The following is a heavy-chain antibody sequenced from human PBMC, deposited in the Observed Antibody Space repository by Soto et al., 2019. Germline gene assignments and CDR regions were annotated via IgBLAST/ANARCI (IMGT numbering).Heavy chain of an antibody. CDR3: VKDTNYYDSSGYDRTFDY. V-gene: IGHV3-64D*08. CDR2: ISSNGDMT. Sequence: GGSLRLSCPASGFIFRSYAMHWVRQAPGTGLEYLSSISSNGDMTYYADSVKGRFTISRDNSKNIVYLQMSSLRVEDAAVYYCVKDTNYYDSSGYDRTFDYWGQGALVTAPQ. D-gene: IGHD3-22*01. CDR1: GFIFRSYA. J-gene: IGHJ4*02.